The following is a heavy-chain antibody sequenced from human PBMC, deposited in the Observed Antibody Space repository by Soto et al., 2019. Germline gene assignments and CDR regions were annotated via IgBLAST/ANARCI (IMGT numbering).Heavy chain of an antibody. D-gene: IGHD3-3*01. V-gene: IGHV3-23*01. CDR1: GFTFSSYA. Sequence: HPGGSLRLSCAASGFTFSSYAMSWVRQAPGKGLEWVSAISGSGGSTYYADSVKGRFTISRGNSKNTLYLQMNSLRAEDTAVYYCAKDSGYDFWSGYWVDLAYYYYGMDVWGQGTTVTVSS. CDR2: ISGSGGST. J-gene: IGHJ6*02. CDR3: AKDSGYDFWSGYWVDLAYYYYGMDV.